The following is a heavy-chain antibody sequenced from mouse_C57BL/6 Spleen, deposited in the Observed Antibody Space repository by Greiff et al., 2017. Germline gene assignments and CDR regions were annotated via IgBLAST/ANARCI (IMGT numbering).Heavy chain of an antibody. CDR2: IYPGSGST. Sequence: VQLQQPGAELVKPGASVKMSCKASGYTFTSYWITWVKQRPGQGLEWIGDIYPGSGSTNYNEKFKSKATLTVDTSSSTAYMQLSSLTSEDSAVYYCARHRARGSSSWFAYWGQGTLVTVSA. D-gene: IGHD1-1*01. J-gene: IGHJ3*01. V-gene: IGHV1-55*01. CDR1: GYTFTSYW. CDR3: ARHRARGSSSWFAY.